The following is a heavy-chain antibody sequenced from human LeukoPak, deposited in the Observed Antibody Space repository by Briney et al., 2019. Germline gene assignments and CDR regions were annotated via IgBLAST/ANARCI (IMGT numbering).Heavy chain of an antibody. D-gene: IGHD1-26*01. J-gene: IGHJ5*02. CDR1: GFTFSSYA. CDR2: ISSSSSYI. CDR3: ASCIVGANWFDP. V-gene: IGHV3-21*01. Sequence: GGSLRLSCAASGFTFSSYAMHWVRQAPGKGPEWVSSISSSSSYIYYADSVKGRFTISRDNAKNSLYLQMNSLRAEDTAVYYCASCIVGANWFDPWGQGILVTVSS.